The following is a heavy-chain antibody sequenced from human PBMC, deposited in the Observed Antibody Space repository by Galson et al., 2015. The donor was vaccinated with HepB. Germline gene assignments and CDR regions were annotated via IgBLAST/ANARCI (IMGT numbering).Heavy chain of an antibody. V-gene: IGHV1-18*04. D-gene: IGHD5-18*01. CDR1: GYTFTSYG. J-gene: IGHJ4*02. Sequence: SVKVSCKASGYTFTSYGISWVRQAPGQGLEWMGWISAYKGNTNYAQKLQGRVTMTTDTSTSTAYMELRSLRSDDTAVYYCARDNSRGYSYGLHCFDYWGQGTLVTVSS. CDR2: ISAYKGNT. CDR3: ARDNSRGYSYGLHCFDY.